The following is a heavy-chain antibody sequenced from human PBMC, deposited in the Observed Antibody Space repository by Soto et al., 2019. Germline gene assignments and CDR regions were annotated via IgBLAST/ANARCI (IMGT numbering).Heavy chain of an antibody. CDR2: VNSDGSSA. CDR1: GFTFSSYW. V-gene: IGHV3-74*01. Sequence: GGSLRLSCAASGFTFSSYWMHWVRQAPGKGLVWVSRVNSDGSSASYADSVKGRFTISRDNAKNTLYLQMNSLRAEDTAVYYCARGGTGTLYYYYYMDVWGKGTTVTVSS. J-gene: IGHJ6*03. CDR3: ARGGTGTLYYYYYMDV. D-gene: IGHD1-1*01.